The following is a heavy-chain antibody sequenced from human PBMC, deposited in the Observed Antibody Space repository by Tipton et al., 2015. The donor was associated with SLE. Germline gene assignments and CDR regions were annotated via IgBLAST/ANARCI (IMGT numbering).Heavy chain of an antibody. D-gene: IGHD6-13*01. CDR3: ARVVAAAGTAFDI. V-gene: IGHV4-30-2*01. J-gene: IGHJ3*02. CDR2: IYHSGST. Sequence: TLSLTCTVSGGSISSGGYSWSWIRQPPGKGLEWIGYIYHSGSTYYNPSLKSRVTISVDRSKNQFSLKLSSVTAADTAVYYCARVVAAAGTAFDIWGQGTMVTVSS. CDR1: GGSISSGGYS.